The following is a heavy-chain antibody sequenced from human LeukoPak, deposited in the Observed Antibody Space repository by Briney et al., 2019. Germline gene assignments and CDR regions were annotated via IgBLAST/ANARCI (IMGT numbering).Heavy chain of an antibody. D-gene: IGHD6-13*01. V-gene: IGHV1-2*02. CDR1: GYTFTGYY. CDR2: INPNSGGT. CDR3: ARARYSSSWRHFDY. J-gene: IGHJ4*02. Sequence: GASVKVSCKASGYTFTGYYMHWVRQAPGQGLEWMGWINPNSGGTNYAQKFQGRVTMTRGTSISTAYMELSRLRSDDTAVYYCARARYSSSWRHFDYWGQGTLVTVSS.